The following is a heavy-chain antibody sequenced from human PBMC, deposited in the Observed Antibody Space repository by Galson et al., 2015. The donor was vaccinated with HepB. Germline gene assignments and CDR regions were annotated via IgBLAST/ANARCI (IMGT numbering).Heavy chain of an antibody. D-gene: IGHD6-25*01. CDR1: GLTLRSSA. Sequence: SLRLSCAASGLTLRSSAMSWVRQAPGKGLEWVSAISGSDSSTYYADSVKGRSTISRDDSKNTLYLQMYSLRADDTAVYYCATRLGGGFNYSGHGTLVTVSS. J-gene: IGHJ4*01. CDR2: ISGSDSST. V-gene: IGHV3-23*01. CDR3: ATRLGGGFNY.